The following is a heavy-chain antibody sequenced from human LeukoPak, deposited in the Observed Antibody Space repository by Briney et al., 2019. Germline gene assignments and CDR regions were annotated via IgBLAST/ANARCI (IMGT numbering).Heavy chain of an antibody. D-gene: IGHD6-6*01. CDR2: INPNSGGT. J-gene: IGHJ4*02. CDR1: GYTFTGYY. V-gene: IGHV1-2*02. CDR3: ARKGSSFDY. Sequence: ASVKVSCKASGYTFTGYYMHWVRQAPGQGLEWMGWINPNSGGTYYAQRFQGRVTMTRDTSITTAYMELSRLSSDDSAVYYCARKGSSFDYWGQGTMVTVSS.